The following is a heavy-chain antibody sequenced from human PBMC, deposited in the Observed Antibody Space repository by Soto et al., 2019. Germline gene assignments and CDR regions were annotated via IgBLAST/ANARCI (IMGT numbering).Heavy chain of an antibody. J-gene: IGHJ4*02. CDR3: AKDTTYYDFWSGPKNDFDY. Sequence: GGSLRLSCAASGFTFSSYAMSWVRQAPGKGLEWVSAISGSGGSTYYADSVKGRFTISRDNSKNTLYLQMNSLRAEDTAVYYCAKDTTYYDFWSGPKNDFDYWGQGTLVTVSS. CDR2: ISGSGGST. D-gene: IGHD3-3*01. V-gene: IGHV3-23*01. CDR1: GFTFSSYA.